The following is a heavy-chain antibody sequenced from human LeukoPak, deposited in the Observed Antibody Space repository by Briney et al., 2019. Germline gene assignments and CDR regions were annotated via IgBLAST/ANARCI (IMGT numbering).Heavy chain of an antibody. CDR2: MSSSDDGR. CDR1: GFSFSSYA. CDR3: AKAPVTSCRGAFCYPFDY. J-gene: IGHJ4*02. V-gene: IGHV3-23*01. D-gene: IGHD2-15*01. Sequence: GGSLRLSCATSGFSFSSYAMSWVRQAPGRGLEWVSAMSSSDDGRYYAASVRGRFTISRDTSRSTLYLQMNSLRAEDAAVYYCAKAPVTSCRGAFCYPFDYWGQGTLVTVSS.